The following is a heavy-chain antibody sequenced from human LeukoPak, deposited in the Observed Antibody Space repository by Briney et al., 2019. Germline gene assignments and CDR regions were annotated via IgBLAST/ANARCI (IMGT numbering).Heavy chain of an antibody. V-gene: IGHV3-30*03. Sequence: GGSLRLSCAASGFTFSSYGMHWVRQAPGKGLEWVSVISYDGSNKYYADSVKGRFTISRDNPKNTLYLQMNSLRAEDTAVYYCARGLWFFWGQGTLVTVSS. CDR3: ARGLWFF. D-gene: IGHD3-10*01. CDR2: ISYDGSNK. CDR1: GFTFSSYG. J-gene: IGHJ4*02.